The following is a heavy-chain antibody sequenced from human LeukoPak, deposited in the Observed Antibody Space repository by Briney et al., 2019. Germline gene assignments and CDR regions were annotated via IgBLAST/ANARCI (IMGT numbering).Heavy chain of an antibody. Sequence: ASVKVSCKASGYTFTSYGISWVRQAPGQGLEWMGWISAYNGNTNYAQKLQGRVTMTTDTSTSTAYMELGSLRSDDTAVYYCARDCSSTRGRCYYYMDVWGKGTTVTVSS. D-gene: IGHD2-2*01. V-gene: IGHV1-18*01. CDR1: GYTFTSYG. CDR2: ISAYNGNT. J-gene: IGHJ6*03. CDR3: ARDCSSTRGRCYYYMDV.